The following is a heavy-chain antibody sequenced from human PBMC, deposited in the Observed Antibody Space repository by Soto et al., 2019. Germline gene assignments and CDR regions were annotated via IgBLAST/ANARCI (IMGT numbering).Heavy chain of an antibody. V-gene: IGHV1-69*12. J-gene: IGHJ2*01. D-gene: IGHD4-17*01. CDR1: GGTFASYA. CDR2: IIPIFGTA. CDR3: ARGPNDYELSDWYFDL. Sequence: QVQLVQSGAGGKKPGSSVKVSCKASGGTFASYAFSWVQQAPGQGLEGRGGIIPIFGTANYAQKFQGRVTITADESTSTAYMELSSLRSEDTAVYYCARGPNDYELSDWYFDLWGRGTLVSVSS.